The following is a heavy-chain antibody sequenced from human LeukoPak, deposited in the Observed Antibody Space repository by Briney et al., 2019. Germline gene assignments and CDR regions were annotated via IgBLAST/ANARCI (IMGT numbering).Heavy chain of an antibody. J-gene: IGHJ4*02. V-gene: IGHV3-48*03. Sequence: PGGPLRLSCAASGFTFSSYEMNWVRQAPGKGLEWVSYISSSGSTIYYADSVKGRFTISRDNAKNSLYLQMNSLRAEDTAVYYCARGPRDYYDSSGYYYYWGQGTLVTVSS. CDR1: GFTFSSYE. CDR2: ISSSGSTI. D-gene: IGHD3-22*01. CDR3: ARGPRDYYDSSGYYYY.